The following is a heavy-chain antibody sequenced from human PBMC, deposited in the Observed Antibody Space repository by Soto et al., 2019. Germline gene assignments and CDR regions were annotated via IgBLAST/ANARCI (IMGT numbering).Heavy chain of an antibody. CDR1: GYTFTGYY. Sequence: ASVKVSCKASGYTFTGYYMHWVRQAPGQGLEWMGWINPNSGGTNYAQKFQGWVTMTRDTSISTAYMELSRLRSDDTAVYYCARALCSGGSCYYTAWGQGTLVTVSS. J-gene: IGHJ4*02. CDR2: INPNSGGT. V-gene: IGHV1-2*04. CDR3: ARALCSGGSCYYTA. D-gene: IGHD2-15*01.